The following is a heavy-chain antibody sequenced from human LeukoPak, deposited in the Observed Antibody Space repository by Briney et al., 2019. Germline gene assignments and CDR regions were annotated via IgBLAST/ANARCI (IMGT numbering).Heavy chain of an antibody. D-gene: IGHD3-10*01. J-gene: IGHJ4*02. CDR2: IYYSGTT. Sequence: SETLSLTCTVSGGSISPLYWGWIRQPPGKGLEFIGYIYYSGTTNYNPSLRSRVTLSVDTSKNQFSLKLSSVTAADTAAYYCARGGVAAKYYFDYWAPGTLVPVSS. CDR1: GGSISPLY. CDR3: ARGGVAAKYYFDY. V-gene: IGHV4-59*11.